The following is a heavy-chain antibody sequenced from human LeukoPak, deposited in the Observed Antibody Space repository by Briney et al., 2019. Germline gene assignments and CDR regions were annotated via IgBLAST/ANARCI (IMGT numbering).Heavy chain of an antibody. V-gene: IGHV4-61*02. D-gene: IGHD6-19*01. CDR3: ARGPQWLASSLGYMDV. CDR1: GGSISSGSYY. Sequence: SQTLSLTCTVSGGSISSGSYYWSWIRQPAGKGLEWIGRIYTSGSTNYNPSLKSRVTISVDTSKNQFSLKLSSVTAADTAVYYCARGPQWLASSLGYMDVWGKGTTVTVSS. J-gene: IGHJ6*03. CDR2: IYTSGST.